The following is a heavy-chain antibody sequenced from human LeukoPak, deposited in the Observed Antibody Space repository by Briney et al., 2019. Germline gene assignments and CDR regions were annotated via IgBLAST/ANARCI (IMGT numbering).Heavy chain of an antibody. CDR1: GGTFSSYT. D-gene: IGHD2-21*01. J-gene: IGHJ4*02. CDR3: ARDFYCGGDCYLPFDY. CDR2: IIPILGIA. V-gene: IGHV1-69*04. Sequence: SVKVSCKASGGTFSSYTISWVRQAPGQGLEWMGRIIPILGIANYAVKFQGRVTITADKSTSTAYMELSSLRSEDTAVYYCARDFYCGGDCYLPFDYWGQGTLVTVSA.